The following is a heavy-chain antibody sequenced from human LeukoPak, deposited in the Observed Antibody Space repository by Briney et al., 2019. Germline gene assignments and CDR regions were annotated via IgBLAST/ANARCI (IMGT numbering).Heavy chain of an antibody. Sequence: GGSLRLSCAASGFTFSSYAMHWVRQAPGKGLEWVAVISYDGSNKYYADSVKGRFTISRDNSKNTLYLQMNSLRAEDTAVYYCARGGGNFDYWGQGTLVTVSS. J-gene: IGHJ4*02. D-gene: IGHD1-1*01. CDR3: ARGGGNFDY. V-gene: IGHV3-30*04. CDR1: GFTFSSYA. CDR2: ISYDGSNK.